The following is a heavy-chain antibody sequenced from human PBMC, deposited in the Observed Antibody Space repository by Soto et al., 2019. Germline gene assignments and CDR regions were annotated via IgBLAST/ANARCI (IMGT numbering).Heavy chain of an antibody. CDR2: ISAFNGNT. Sequence: QDQLLQSGAEVKKSGASVTVSCKASGYSFTNYGITWVRQAPGQGLEWMGWISAFNGNTHYAQKLQGRVTMTTDASTSTAYMELRSLRSDDTAVYYCARDRGVAPPVAGNTHYYYYMDVWGKGTTVTVSS. V-gene: IGHV1-18*01. D-gene: IGHD6-19*01. CDR3: ARDRGVAPPVAGNTHYYYYMDV. J-gene: IGHJ6*03. CDR1: GYSFTNYG.